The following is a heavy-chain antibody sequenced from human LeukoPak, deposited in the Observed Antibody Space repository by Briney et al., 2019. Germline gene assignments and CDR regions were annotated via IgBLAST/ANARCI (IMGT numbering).Heavy chain of an antibody. V-gene: IGHV3-23*01. CDR3: AKDTRRITMIVVVIRSPNYFDY. D-gene: IGHD3-22*01. CDR1: GFTFSSYA. CDR2: ISGSGGST. Sequence: GGSLRLSCAASGFTFSSYAMHWVRQAPGKGLEWVSAISGSGGSTYYADSVKGRFTISRDNSKNTLYLQMNSLRAEDTAVYYCAKDTRRITMIVVVIRSPNYFDYWGQGTLVTVSS. J-gene: IGHJ4*02.